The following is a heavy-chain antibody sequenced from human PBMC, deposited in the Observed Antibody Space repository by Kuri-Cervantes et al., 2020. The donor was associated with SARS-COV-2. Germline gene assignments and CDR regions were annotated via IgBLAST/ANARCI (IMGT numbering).Heavy chain of an antibody. CDR1: GGSFSGYY. CDR2: INHSGST. Sequence: ESLKISCAVYGGSFSGYYWSWIRQPPGKGLEWIGEINHSGSTNYNPSLKSRVTISVDTSKNQFSLKLSSVTAADTAVYYCARERSGGSYIRGWFDPWGQGTLVTVSS. J-gene: IGHJ5*02. V-gene: IGHV4-34*01. CDR3: ARERSGGSYIRGWFDP. D-gene: IGHD1-26*01.